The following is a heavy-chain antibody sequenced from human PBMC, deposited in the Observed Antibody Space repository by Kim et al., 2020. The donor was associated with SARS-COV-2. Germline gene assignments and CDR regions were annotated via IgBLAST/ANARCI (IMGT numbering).Heavy chain of an antibody. Sequence: SETLSLTCTVSGGSISSGGYYWSWIRQHPGKGLEWIGYIYYSGSTYYNPSLKSRVTISVDTSKNQFSLKLSSVTAADTAVYYCAVGTMVRGVDPWGQGTLVSVSS. D-gene: IGHD3-10*01. CDR3: AVGTMVRGVDP. CDR1: GGSISSGGYY. V-gene: IGHV4-31*03. J-gene: IGHJ5*02. CDR2: IYYSGST.